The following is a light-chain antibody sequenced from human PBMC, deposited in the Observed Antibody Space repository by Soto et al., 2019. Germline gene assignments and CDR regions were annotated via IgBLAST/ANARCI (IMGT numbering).Light chain of an antibody. J-gene: IGKJ5*01. V-gene: IGKV3-11*01. CDR2: DAS. Sequence: EIVLTQSPATLSLSPGERATLSCRASQSVSSYLACYQQKPGQAPRHLIYDASNRATGIPARFSGSGSGTDFTLTTNSLEPEDFAVYYCQQRSNWPSITFGQGTRLEIK. CDR1: QSVSSY. CDR3: QQRSNWPSIT.